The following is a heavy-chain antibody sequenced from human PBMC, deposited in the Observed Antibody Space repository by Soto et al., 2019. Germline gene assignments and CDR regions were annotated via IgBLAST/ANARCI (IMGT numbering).Heavy chain of an antibody. J-gene: IGHJ4*02. D-gene: IGHD6-19*01. V-gene: IGHV3-33*01. CDR3: ARGTYSGGFDY. Sequence: QVQLVESGGGVVQPGRSLRLSCAASGVTFSSSGMHWVRQAPGKGLEWVALIWYDGSEKYYADSVKGRFTISRDNSKNTLYLQMNSLRAEDTAVYYCARGTYSGGFDYWGQGTLVTVSS. CDR1: GVTFSSSG. CDR2: IWYDGSEK.